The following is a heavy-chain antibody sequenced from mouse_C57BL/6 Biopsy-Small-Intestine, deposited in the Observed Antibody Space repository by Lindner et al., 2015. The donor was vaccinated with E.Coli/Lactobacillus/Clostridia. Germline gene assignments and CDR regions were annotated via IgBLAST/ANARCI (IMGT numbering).Heavy chain of an antibody. Sequence: VQLQESGAELIRPGTSVRVSCKASGYAFTNFLIEWLKQRPGQGLEWIGVINPGSGGTNYNEEFKGKATLTADKSSSTAYMQLSSLTSEDSAVYFCARSGGYYDYWGQGTTLTVSS. CDR1: GYAFTNFL. J-gene: IGHJ2*01. CDR3: ARSGGYYDY. D-gene: IGHD2-3*01. CDR2: INPGSGGT. V-gene: IGHV1-54*01.